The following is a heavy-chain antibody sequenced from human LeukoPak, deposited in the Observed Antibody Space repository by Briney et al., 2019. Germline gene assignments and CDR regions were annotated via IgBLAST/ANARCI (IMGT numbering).Heavy chain of an antibody. J-gene: IGHJ4*02. CDR2: ISYDGSNK. D-gene: IGHD4-23*01. Sequence: GRSLRLSCAASGFTISSYGIHWVRQAPGKGLEWVAVISYDGSNKYYADSVKGRFTISRDNSKNTLYLQMNSLRAEDTAVYYCAKDRTYGGNSQMGVDYWGQGTLVTVSS. CDR1: GFTISSYG. CDR3: AKDRTYGGNSQMGVDY. V-gene: IGHV3-30*18.